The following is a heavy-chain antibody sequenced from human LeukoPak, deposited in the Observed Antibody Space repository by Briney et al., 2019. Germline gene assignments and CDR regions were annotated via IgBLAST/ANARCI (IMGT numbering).Heavy chain of an antibody. CDR3: ARAQRGYCSGGSCHVLSY. D-gene: IGHD2-15*01. V-gene: IGHV1-2*02. CDR1: GYTFTGYY. CDR2: INPNSGGT. J-gene: IGHJ4*02. Sequence: ASVKVSCKASGYTFTGYYMHWVRQAPGQGLEWMGWINPNSGGTNYAQKFQGRVTMTRDTSISTAYMELSRLRSDDTAVYYCARAQRGYCSGGSCHVLSYWGQGTLVTVSS.